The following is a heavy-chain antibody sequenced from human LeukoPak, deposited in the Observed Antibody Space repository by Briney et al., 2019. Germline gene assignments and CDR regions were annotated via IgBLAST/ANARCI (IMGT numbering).Heavy chain of an antibody. Sequence: SETLSLTCAVYGGSFSGYYWSWIRQPPGKGLEWIGEINHSGSTNYNPSLKSRVTISVDTSKNQFSQKLSSVTAADTAMYYCARRGIVVVVAATNWFDPWGQGTLVTVSS. V-gene: IGHV4-34*01. J-gene: IGHJ5*02. CDR1: GGSFSGYY. D-gene: IGHD2-15*01. CDR2: INHSGST. CDR3: ARRGIVVVVAATNWFDP.